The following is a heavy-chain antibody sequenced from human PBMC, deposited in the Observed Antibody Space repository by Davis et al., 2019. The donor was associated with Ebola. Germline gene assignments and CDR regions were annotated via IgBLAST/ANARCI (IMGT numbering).Heavy chain of an antibody. J-gene: IGHJ4*02. D-gene: IGHD1-26*01. CDR3: GGAWD. V-gene: IGHV3-23*01. Sequence: PGGSLRLSCAASGFIFSKFAMSWVRQAPGKGLEWVSITSVDGTSYADSVKGRFTISRDNSRNTLYLQMNSLRADDTAVYYCGGAWDWGQGTLVTVSS. CDR1: GFIFSKFA. CDR2: TSVDGT.